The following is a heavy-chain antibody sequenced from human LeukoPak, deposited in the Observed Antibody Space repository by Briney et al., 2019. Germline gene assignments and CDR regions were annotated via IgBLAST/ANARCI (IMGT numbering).Heavy chain of an antibody. Sequence: SETLSLTCTVSGGSISSSSYYWGWIRQPPGKGLEWIGSIYYSGSTYYNPSFKSRVTISVDTSKNQFSLKLSSVTAADTAVYYCARDGYDFTALNWFDPWGQGTLVTVSS. CDR3: ARDGYDFTALNWFDP. V-gene: IGHV4-39*07. CDR2: IYYSGST. J-gene: IGHJ5*02. D-gene: IGHD3-3*01. CDR1: GGSISSSSYY.